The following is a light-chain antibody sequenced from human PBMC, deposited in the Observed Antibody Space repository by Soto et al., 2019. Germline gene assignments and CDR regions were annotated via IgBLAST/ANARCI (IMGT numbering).Light chain of an antibody. CDR3: QQYNSYSWT. Sequence: DIQMTQSPSTLSVSVGDRVTITCRASQSISSWLAWYQQKPGKAPRLLIYAASSLKSGVPSRFGGSGSGTEFTLTISSLQPDDFATYYCQQYNSYSWTFGQGTKVDIK. CDR2: AAS. V-gene: IGKV1-5*01. J-gene: IGKJ1*01. CDR1: QSISSW.